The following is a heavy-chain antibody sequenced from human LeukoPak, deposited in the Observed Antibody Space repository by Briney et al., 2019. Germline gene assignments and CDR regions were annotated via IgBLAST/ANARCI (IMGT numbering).Heavy chain of an antibody. Sequence: ASVKVSCKASGCSFSGYYMHWVRPAPGQGLEWMGCINPYSGDTDYAQKFQGRVTMTRDTSITTAYMELSRLKSDDTAMYYCARADVGVSGYFDYWGQGTLLTVSS. D-gene: IGHD1-26*01. CDR2: INPYSGDT. CDR1: GCSFSGYY. V-gene: IGHV1-2*02. J-gene: IGHJ4*02. CDR3: ARADVGVSGYFDY.